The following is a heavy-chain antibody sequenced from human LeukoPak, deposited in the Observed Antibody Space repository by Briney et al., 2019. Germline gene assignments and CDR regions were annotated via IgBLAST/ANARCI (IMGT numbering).Heavy chain of an antibody. Sequence: SVKVSCKASGGTFSSYAISRVRQAPGQGLEWMGGIIPIFGTANYAQKFQGRVTITADESTSTAYMELSSLRSEDTAVYYCARDLITGTTSGMDVWGKGTTVTVSS. CDR1: GGTFSSYA. D-gene: IGHD1-20*01. V-gene: IGHV1-69*01. CDR3: ARDLITGTTSGMDV. J-gene: IGHJ6*04. CDR2: IIPIFGTA.